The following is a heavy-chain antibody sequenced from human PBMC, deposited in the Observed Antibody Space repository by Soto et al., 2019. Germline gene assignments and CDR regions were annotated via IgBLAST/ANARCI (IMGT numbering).Heavy chain of an antibody. CDR1: GDSVSSNSAA. V-gene: IGHV6-1*01. CDR3: ASGGIAVATTPWFDP. D-gene: IGHD6-19*01. J-gene: IGHJ5*02. CDR2: IYYRSKWYN. Sequence: PSQTLSLTCVISGDSVSSNSAAWNWIRQSPSRGLEWLGRIYYRSKWYNDYAVSVKSRITINPDTSKNQFSLQLNSVTPEDTAVYYCASGGIAVATTPWFDPWGQGTLVTVSS.